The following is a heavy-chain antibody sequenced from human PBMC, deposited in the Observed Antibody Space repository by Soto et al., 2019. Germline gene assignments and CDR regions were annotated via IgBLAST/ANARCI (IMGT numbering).Heavy chain of an antibody. V-gene: IGHV4-59*01. Sequence: SETLSLTCTVSGGSISSYYWSWIRQPPGKGLEWIGYIYHSGSTNYNPSLKSRVTISIDTSKNQFSLKLSSVTAADTAVYYCARVRSDYSNYYYYYYGMDVWGQGTTVTVSS. D-gene: IGHD4-4*01. CDR2: IYHSGST. CDR3: ARVRSDYSNYYYYYYGMDV. CDR1: GGSISSYY. J-gene: IGHJ6*02.